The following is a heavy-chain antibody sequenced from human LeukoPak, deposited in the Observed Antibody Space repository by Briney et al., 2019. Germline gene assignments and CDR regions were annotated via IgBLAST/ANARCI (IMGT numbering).Heavy chain of an antibody. CDR3: ARERSSSGGHNWFDP. V-gene: IGHV4-39*07. Sequence: SETLSLTCTASGGYIITSGHYWGWIRQPPGKGLEWIGSVYYTGVTSTNPFFRSRMSISVDTSKNQFSLNLTSVTAADAAVYYCARERSSSGGHNWFDPWGQGTLVTVSS. CDR2: VYYTGVT. J-gene: IGHJ5*02. CDR1: GGYIITSGHY. D-gene: IGHD4-23*01.